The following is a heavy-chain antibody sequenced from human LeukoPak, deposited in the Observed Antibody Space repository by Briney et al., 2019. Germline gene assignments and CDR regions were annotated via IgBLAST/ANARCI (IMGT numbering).Heavy chain of an antibody. CDR3: ARAIAAHPVDY. D-gene: IGHD6-6*01. CDR2: IYYSGST. V-gene: IGHV4-59*01. J-gene: IGHJ4*02. Sequence: PSETLSLTCTVSGGSISSYYWSWIRQPPGKGLEWIGYIYYSGSTNYNPSLKSRVTISVDTSKNQFSLKLSSVTAADTAVYYCARAIAAHPVDYWGQGTLVTVSS. CDR1: GGSISSYY.